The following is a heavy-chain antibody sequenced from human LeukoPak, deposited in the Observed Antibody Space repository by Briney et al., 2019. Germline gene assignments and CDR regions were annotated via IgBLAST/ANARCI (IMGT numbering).Heavy chain of an antibody. Sequence: AGSLRLSCVASGFTFSDDAMSWVSQAPAKGLEWVSGIIDSGGSTYYADSLKGRGPISRDNSKNTVSLQMNNVTAEDTAVYFCARHDIFIPYWGQGTLVSVTS. CDR3: ARHDIFIPY. J-gene: IGHJ4*02. D-gene: IGHD3-3*02. CDR1: GFTFSDDA. CDR2: IIDSGGST. V-gene: IGHV3-23*01.